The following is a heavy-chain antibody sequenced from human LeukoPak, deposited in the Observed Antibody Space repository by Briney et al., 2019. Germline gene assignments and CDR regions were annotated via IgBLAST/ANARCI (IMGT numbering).Heavy chain of an antibody. CDR2: IWNDGSNK. CDR1: GFTFSIYG. Sequence: PGRSLRLSCAASGFTFSIYGMHWVRQAPGKGLEWVAVIWNDGSNKYYADSVKGRFTISRDNAKNTLYLQMNSLRAEDTAVYYCARGYAGLDVWGQGTTVTVSS. CDR3: ARGYAGLDV. J-gene: IGHJ6*02. D-gene: IGHD3-16*01. V-gene: IGHV3-33*01.